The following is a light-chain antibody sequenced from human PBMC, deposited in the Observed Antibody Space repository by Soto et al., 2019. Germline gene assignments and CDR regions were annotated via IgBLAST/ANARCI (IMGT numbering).Light chain of an antibody. Sequence: QSALTQPPSASGSPGQSVTISCTGASRDVGGYNFVSWYQQHPGKAPKLMIYDVTKRPSGVPDRFSGSKSGNTASLTVSGLQADDEADYYCSSYAGSSVPVAFGGGTKVTVL. V-gene: IGLV2-8*01. J-gene: IGLJ2*01. CDR3: SSYAGSSVPVA. CDR2: DVT. CDR1: SRDVGGYNF.